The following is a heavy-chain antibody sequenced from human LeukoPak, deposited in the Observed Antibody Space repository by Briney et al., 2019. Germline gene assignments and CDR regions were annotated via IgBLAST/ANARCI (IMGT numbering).Heavy chain of an antibody. D-gene: IGHD6-19*01. CDR2: INTNTGNP. Sequence: ASLKVFCKASGYTFTSYAMNWVRQAPGQGLEWMGWINTNTGNPTYAQGFTGRFVFSLDTSVSTAYLQISSLKAEDTAVYYCARDRRSLAVAYRYNWFDPWGQGTLVTVSS. CDR3: ARDRRSLAVAYRYNWFDP. J-gene: IGHJ5*02. V-gene: IGHV7-4-1*02. CDR1: GYTFTSYA.